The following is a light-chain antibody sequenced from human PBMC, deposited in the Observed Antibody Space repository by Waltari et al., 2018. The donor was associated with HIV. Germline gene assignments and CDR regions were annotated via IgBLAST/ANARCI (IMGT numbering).Light chain of an antibody. CDR2: MAS. V-gene: IGKV1-5*03. J-gene: IGKJ1*01. CDR3: QQYNAFPWT. Sequence: DIQMTQSSSSLSASLGDTVTITCRASQSISTWLAWYQQKPGKAPQLLIYMASTLEGGVPSRFSGSGSGTEFTLTISSLQPDDFATDYCQQYNAFPWTFGQGTTVDIK. CDR1: QSISTW.